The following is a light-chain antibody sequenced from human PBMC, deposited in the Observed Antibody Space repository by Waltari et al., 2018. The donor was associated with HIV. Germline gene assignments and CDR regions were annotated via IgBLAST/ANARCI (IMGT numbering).Light chain of an antibody. CDR3: CSFAGTYTI. CDR2: DVS. V-gene: IGLV2-11*01. Sequence: QSALTQPRSVSGSPGQSVTISCTGTYSDVGDYNYVSWYQQHPGKAPKLMIYDVSQRPSAVPDRFSGSKSGNTASLTISGLQADDDADYYCCSFAGTYTIFGGGTKLTVL. J-gene: IGLJ2*01. CDR1: YSDVGDYNY.